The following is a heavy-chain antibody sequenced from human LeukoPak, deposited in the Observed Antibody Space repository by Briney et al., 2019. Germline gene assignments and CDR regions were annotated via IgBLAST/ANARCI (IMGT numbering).Heavy chain of an antibody. CDR3: ARVLSSYYDFWSGYPYYYYYYGMDV. CDR1: GYTFTGYY. D-gene: IGHD3-3*01. V-gene: IGHV1-2*02. CDR2: INPNSGGT. Sequence: ASVKVSCKASGYTFTGYYMHWVRQAPGQGLEWMGWINPNSGGTNYAQKFQGRVTMTRDTSISTAYMELSSLRSEDTAVYYCARVLSSYYDFWSGYPYYYYYYGMDVWGQGTTVTVSS. J-gene: IGHJ6*02.